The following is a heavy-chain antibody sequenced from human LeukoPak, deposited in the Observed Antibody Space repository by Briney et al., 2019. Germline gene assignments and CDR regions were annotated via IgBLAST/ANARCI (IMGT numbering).Heavy chain of an antibody. CDR3: AAKWLLRRY. CDR2: LSYDGSYQ. D-gene: IGHD3-22*01. CDR1: GFNFSSYP. V-gene: IGHV3-30*04. Sequence: GGSLRLSCEPSGFNFSSYPMHWVRQAPGKGLEWVALLSYDGSYQYYADSVKGRFTISRDISKNTLYLQMNSLRVDDTAVYYCAAKWLLRRYWGQGTLVTVSS. J-gene: IGHJ4*02.